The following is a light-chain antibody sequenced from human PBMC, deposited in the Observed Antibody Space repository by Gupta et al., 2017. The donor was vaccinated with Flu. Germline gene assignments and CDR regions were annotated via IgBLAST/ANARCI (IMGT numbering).Light chain of an antibody. Sequence: PSTLSASVGDRVTITCRASQSIDIWLAWFQKKPGKAPKPLIYKASQVESGVPSRFSGGGAGTEFSLTISSLQPDDFATYYCQQYGGDPWTFGQGTKVEIK. CDR2: KAS. J-gene: IGKJ1*01. CDR1: QSIDIW. CDR3: QQYGGDPWT. V-gene: IGKV1-5*03.